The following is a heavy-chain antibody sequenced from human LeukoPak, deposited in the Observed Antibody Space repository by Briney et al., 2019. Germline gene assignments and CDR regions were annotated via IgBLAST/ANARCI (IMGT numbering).Heavy chain of an antibody. D-gene: IGHD6-6*01. CDR2: IYTSGST. CDR1: GGSISSYY. CDR3: AREGDSSSSGGVGY. J-gene: IGHJ4*02. V-gene: IGHV4-4*07. Sequence: PSETLSLTCTVSGGSISSYYWSWIRQPAGKGLEWIGRIYTSGSTNYNPSLKSRVTVSVDKSKNQFSLKLSSVTAADTAVYYCAREGDSSSSGGVGYWGQGTLVTVSS.